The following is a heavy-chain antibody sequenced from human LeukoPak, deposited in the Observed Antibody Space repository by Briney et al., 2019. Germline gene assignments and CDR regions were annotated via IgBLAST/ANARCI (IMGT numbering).Heavy chain of an antibody. Sequence: SETLSLTCTVSGGSISSSSYYWGWIRQPPGKGLEWIGSIYYSGSTYYNPSLKSRVTISVDTSKNQFSLKLSSVTAADTAVYYCASGGGGATFGSGDFDLWGRGTLVTVSS. CDR3: ASGGGGATFGSGDFDL. CDR2: IYYSGST. V-gene: IGHV4-39*07. CDR1: GGSISSSSYY. J-gene: IGHJ2*01. D-gene: IGHD3-10*01.